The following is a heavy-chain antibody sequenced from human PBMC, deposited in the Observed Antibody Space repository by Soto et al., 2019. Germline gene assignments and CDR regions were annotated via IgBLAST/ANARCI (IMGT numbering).Heavy chain of an antibody. CDR1: GGSVSSGSYY. CDR2: IYYTGRT. D-gene: IGHD3-22*01. Sequence: QVQLQESGPGLVKPSETLSLTCIVSGGSVSSGSYYWSWIRQPPGRGLEWIGFIYYTGRTSYNPSLKSRVTISVDTSKNQFSLKLSSVTAADTAVYFCATMSSSGYPLDYWGRGPRVTVSS. J-gene: IGHJ4*02. CDR3: ATMSSSGYPLDY. V-gene: IGHV4-61*01.